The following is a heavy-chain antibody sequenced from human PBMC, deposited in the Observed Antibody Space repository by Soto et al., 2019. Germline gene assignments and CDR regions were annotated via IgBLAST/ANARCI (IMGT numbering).Heavy chain of an antibody. D-gene: IGHD1-1*01. CDR2: IKSKTDGGTT. J-gene: IGHJ4*02. Sequence: SCAASGFTFSNAWMSWVRQAPGKGLEWVGRIKSKTDGGTTDYAAPVKGRFTISRDDSKNTLYLQMNSLKTEDTAVYYCSTAMEPLGFFAYWGQGTLATSPQ. CDR3: STAMEPLGFFAY. CDR1: GFTFSNAW. V-gene: IGHV3-15*01.